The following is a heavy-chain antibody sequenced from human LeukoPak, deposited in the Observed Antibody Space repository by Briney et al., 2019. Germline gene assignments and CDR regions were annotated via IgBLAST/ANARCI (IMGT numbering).Heavy chain of an antibody. CDR2: ISYDGSNK. CDR3: ANPPTVTSFHY. V-gene: IGHV3-30*04. CDR1: GFTFSSYA. Sequence: GRSLRLSCAASGFTFSSYAMHWVRQAPGKGLEWVALISYDGSNKNYADSVKGRLTISRDISKNTLYVQMNSLRPEDTAVYYCANPPTVTSFHYWGQGTLVTVSS. D-gene: IGHD4-11*01. J-gene: IGHJ4*02.